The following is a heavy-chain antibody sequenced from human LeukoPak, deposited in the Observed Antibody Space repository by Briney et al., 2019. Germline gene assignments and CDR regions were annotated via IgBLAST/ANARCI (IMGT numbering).Heavy chain of an antibody. CDR3: AKEGTASKPSDLDD. CDR2: IRDDGSNK. V-gene: IGHV3-30*02. Sequence: PGGPLNFPCEGPGLFLTDYGMNWVGRVQGKGLEWVAFIRDDGSNKYYVDSVKGRFTISRDNSQNTLYLQMDSLRTEDTAVYYCAKEGTASKPSDLDDWGQGILVTVSS. J-gene: IGHJ4*02. D-gene: IGHD1-1*01. CDR1: GLFLTDYG.